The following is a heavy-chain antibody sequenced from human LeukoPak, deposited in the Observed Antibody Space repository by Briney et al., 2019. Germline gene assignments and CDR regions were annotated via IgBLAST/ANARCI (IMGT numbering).Heavy chain of an antibody. V-gene: IGHV3-23*01. Sequence: GGSLRLSCAVSGFTFRNYAMSWVRQAPGKGLEWVSTLSDRGINTFYADSVKGRFTISRDNSKNTLYLQLNSLRAEDTAIYYCAKVGRNSSLGAFDIWGQGTMVTVSS. CDR1: GFTFRNYA. D-gene: IGHD3-3*02. CDR3: AKVGRNSSLGAFDI. J-gene: IGHJ3*02. CDR2: LSDRGINT.